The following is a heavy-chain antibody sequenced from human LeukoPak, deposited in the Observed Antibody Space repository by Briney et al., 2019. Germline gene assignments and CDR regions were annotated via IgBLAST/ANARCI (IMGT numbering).Heavy chain of an antibody. D-gene: IGHD3-22*01. Sequence: GGSLRLSCSASGFTFSTYWMSWVRQAPGKGLEWVANMKRDGSEIYYVDSVRGRFTISRDNARNSLYLQMNSLRAEDTAVYYCARDYDSSGYYLSTEYFQHWGQGTLVTVSS. V-gene: IGHV3-7*01. CDR2: MKRDGSEI. J-gene: IGHJ1*01. CDR1: GFTFSTYW. CDR3: ARDYDSSGYYLSTEYFQH.